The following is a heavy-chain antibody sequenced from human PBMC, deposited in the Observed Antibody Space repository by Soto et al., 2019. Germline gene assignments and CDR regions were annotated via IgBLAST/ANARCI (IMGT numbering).Heavy chain of an antibody. CDR3: AKREIAAAGRGNYYFDY. CDR1: GFTFSSYA. J-gene: IGHJ4*02. CDR2: ISGSGGST. Sequence: GGSLRLSCAASGFTFSSYAMSWVRQAPGKGLEWVSAISGSGGSTYYADSVKGRFTISRDNSKNTLYPQMNSLRAEDTAVYYCAKREIAAAGRGNYYFDYWGQGTLVTVSS. D-gene: IGHD6-13*01. V-gene: IGHV3-23*01.